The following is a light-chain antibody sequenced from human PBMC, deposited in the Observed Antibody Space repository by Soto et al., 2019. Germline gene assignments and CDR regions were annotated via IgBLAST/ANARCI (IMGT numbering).Light chain of an antibody. CDR1: SSDIGGYNY. CDR2: EVT. J-gene: IGLJ3*02. Sequence: QSVLTQPASVSGSPGQSITISCTGTSSDIGGYNYVSWYQDHPGRAPRLIIYEVTNRPSGISSRFSGSKSGNTASLTISGLQAEDEADYYCASYTSTTTPWVFGGGTKLTVL. CDR3: ASYTSTTTPWV. V-gene: IGLV2-14*01.